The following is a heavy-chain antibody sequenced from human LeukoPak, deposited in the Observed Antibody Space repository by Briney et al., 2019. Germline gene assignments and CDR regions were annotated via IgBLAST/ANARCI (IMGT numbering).Heavy chain of an antibody. J-gene: IGHJ4*02. D-gene: IGHD3-22*01. CDR1: GFTFSDYY. CDR2: IGTSGSNI. CDR3: ARDRVRYYYDSSGSDY. Sequence: GGSLRLSCAASGFTFSDYYMNWIRQAPGKGLEWLSYIGTSGSNICYADSVRGRFTISRDNAKNSLYLQMNSLRAEDTAMYYCARDRVRYYYDSSGSDYWGQGTLVTVSS. V-gene: IGHV3-11*04.